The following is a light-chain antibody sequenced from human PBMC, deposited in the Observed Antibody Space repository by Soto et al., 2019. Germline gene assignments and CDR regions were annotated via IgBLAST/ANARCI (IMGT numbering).Light chain of an antibody. CDR3: SSFTSSTTYV. CDR1: SSDVGGYNY. Sequence: QSVLTHPASLSGSPGQSITISCTGTSSDVGGYNYVSWYQQHPGEVPKLIIFNVNNRPSGVSNRFSGSKSGNTASLTIPGLQAEDEADYYCSSFTSSTTYVFGTGTKVTVL. V-gene: IGLV2-14*01. J-gene: IGLJ1*01. CDR2: NVN.